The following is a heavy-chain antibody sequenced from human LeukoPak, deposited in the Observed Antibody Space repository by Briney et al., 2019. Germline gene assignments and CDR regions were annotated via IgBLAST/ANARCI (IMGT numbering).Heavy chain of an antibody. CDR2: IYYSGSI. D-gene: IGHD3-22*01. V-gene: IGHV4-61*08. CDR3: ARENPSGYYNRPIDY. Sequence: PSETLSLTCTVSGGSISGGDYYWSWIRQPPGKGLEWIGDIYYSGSIKYNPSLKSRVTMSVDTSKNQFSLKLSSVTAADTAIYYCARENPSGYYNRPIDYWGQGTLVTVSS. J-gene: IGHJ4*02. CDR1: GGSISGGDYY.